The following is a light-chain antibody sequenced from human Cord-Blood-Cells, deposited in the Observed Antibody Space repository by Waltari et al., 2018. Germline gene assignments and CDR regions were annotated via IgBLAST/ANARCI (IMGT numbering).Light chain of an antibody. J-gene: IGLJ1*01. CDR2: EGS. Sequence: QSALTQPAPVSGSPGQSITLSCTGTSSAVGSYNLVSWYQQHPGKAPKLMIYEGSKRPSGVSNRFSGSKSGNTASLTISGLQAEDEADYYCCSYAGSSTFYVFGTGTKVTVL. CDR3: CSYAGSSTFYV. CDR1: SSAVGSYNL. V-gene: IGLV2-23*01.